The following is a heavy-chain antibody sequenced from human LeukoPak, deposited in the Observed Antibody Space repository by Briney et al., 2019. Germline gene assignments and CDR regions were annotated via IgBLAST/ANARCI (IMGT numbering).Heavy chain of an antibody. J-gene: IGHJ6*02. V-gene: IGHV4-59*01. Sequence: SETLSPTCTVSGGSISSYYWSWIRQPPGKGLEWIGYIYYSGSTNYNPSLKSRVTISVDTSKNQFFLKLSSVTAADTAVYYCARASVRYYYYGMDVWGQGTTVTVSS. D-gene: IGHD2-2*01. CDR2: IYYSGST. CDR1: GGSISSYY. CDR3: ARASVRYYYYGMDV.